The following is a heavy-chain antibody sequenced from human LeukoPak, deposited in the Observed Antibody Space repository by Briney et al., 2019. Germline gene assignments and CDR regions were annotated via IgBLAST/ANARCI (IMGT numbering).Heavy chain of an antibody. J-gene: IGHJ4*02. D-gene: IGHD6-19*01. Sequence: ASEKVSCKVSGYTLTELTMHCVRQAPEQRREWMGGFDPEDGETIYAQKFQGRVTMTEDTSTDTAYMELSSLRSEDTAVYYCATDAAGIAVAGTNFVFDYWGQGTLVTVSS. CDR3: ATDAAGIAVAGTNFVFDY. V-gene: IGHV1-24*01. CDR2: FDPEDGET. CDR1: GYTLTELT.